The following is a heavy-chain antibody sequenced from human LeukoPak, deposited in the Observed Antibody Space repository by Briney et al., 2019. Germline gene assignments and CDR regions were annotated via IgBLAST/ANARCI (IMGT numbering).Heavy chain of an antibody. J-gene: IGHJ4*02. CDR2: VYYSGST. Sequence: SETLSLTCTVSGGSISTYYWSWIRQPPGKGLEWIGYVYYSGSTNYNPSLKSRVTISVDTSKNQFSLKLSSVTAADTAVYYCARDNRGFDYWGQGTLVTVSS. CDR1: GGSISTYY. D-gene: IGHD2/OR15-2a*01. V-gene: IGHV4-59*01. CDR3: ARDNRGFDY.